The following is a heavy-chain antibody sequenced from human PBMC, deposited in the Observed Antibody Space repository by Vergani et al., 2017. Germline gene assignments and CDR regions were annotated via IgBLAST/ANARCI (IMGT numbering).Heavy chain of an antibody. CDR2: IYYSGST. Sequence: QVQLQESGPGLVKPSQTLSLTCTVSGGSISSGGYYWGWIRQHPGKGLEWIGCIYYSGSTYYNPSLKSRVTISVDTSKNQFSLKLSSVTAADTAVYYCAREGSYDSSGYYAFLGHWFDPWGQGTLVTVSS. CDR3: AREGSYDSSGYYAFLGHWFDP. D-gene: IGHD3-22*01. V-gene: IGHV4-31*03. J-gene: IGHJ5*02. CDR1: GGSISSGGYY.